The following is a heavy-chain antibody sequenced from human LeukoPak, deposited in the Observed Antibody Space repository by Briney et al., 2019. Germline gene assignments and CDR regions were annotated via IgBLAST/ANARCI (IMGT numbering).Heavy chain of an antibody. D-gene: IGHD4-17*01. CDR1: GFTFSTYN. CDR2: ITSSSSYI. Sequence: GGSLRLSCAASGFTFSTYNMNWVRQAPGKGLEWVSSITSSSSYIYYADSVKGRFTISRDNAKTSLYLQMNSLRAEDTAVYYCARDSRERYGDYVMFDFWGQGTLVTVSS. V-gene: IGHV3-21*01. CDR3: ARDSRERYGDYVMFDF. J-gene: IGHJ4*02.